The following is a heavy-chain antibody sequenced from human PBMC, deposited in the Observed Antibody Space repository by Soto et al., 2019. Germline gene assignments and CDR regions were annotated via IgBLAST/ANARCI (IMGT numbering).Heavy chain of an antibody. Sequence: GALVKVSCKASGGTFSSYTISWVRQAPGQGLEWMGRIIPILGIANYAQKFQGRVTITADKSTSTAYMELSSLRSEDTAVYYCASHGGYSGYDLQRQEFFDYWGQGTLVTVSS. CDR3: ASHGGYSGYDLQRQEFFDY. V-gene: IGHV1-69*02. CDR1: GGTFSSYT. CDR2: IIPILGIA. J-gene: IGHJ4*02. D-gene: IGHD5-12*01.